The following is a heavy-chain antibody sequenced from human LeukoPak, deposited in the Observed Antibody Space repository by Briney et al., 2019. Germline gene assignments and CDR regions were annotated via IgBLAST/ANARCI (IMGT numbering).Heavy chain of an antibody. V-gene: IGHV4-39*01. CDR3: ARHRSGWLQSSFDY. Sequence: SETLSLTRSVSGGSISSSSSYWGWIRQPPGKGLEWIGSIYYSGSSFDNPALKSRVTISVDTSKNQFSLKLSSVTAADTAVYYCARHRSGWLQSSFDYWGQGTLATVSS. CDR1: GGSISSSSSY. J-gene: IGHJ4*02. D-gene: IGHD5-24*01. CDR2: IYYSGSS.